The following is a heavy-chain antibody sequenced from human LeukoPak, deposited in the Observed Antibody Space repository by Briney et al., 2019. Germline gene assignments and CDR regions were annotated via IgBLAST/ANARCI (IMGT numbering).Heavy chain of an antibody. CDR2: IESKTEGGTT. Sequence: GGSLRLSCVGSGFSFTDAWMSWVRQIPGKGLEWVGRIESKTEGGTTDYAALVKGRFTISRDDSTNTLYLQMNSLKSEDTAVYYCTTYGSGRKFDYWGQGVLVTVSS. V-gene: IGHV3-15*04. J-gene: IGHJ4*02. D-gene: IGHD3-10*01. CDR1: GFSFTDAW. CDR3: TTYGSGRKFDY.